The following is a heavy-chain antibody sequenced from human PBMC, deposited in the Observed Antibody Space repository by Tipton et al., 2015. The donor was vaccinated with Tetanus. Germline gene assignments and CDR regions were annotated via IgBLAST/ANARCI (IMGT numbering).Heavy chain of an antibody. CDR3: ARTSGYLYSSY. J-gene: IGHJ1*01. Sequence: TLSLTCTVSGGSISSYYWTWIRQPPGRGLEWIGYVHYSGTTKYNPSLKSRVAMSVDTSKNQLSLKLSSVTSADTAVYYCARTSGYLYSSYWGQGTLVTVSS. CDR2: VHYSGTT. D-gene: IGHD3-3*01. V-gene: IGHV4-59*01. CDR1: GGSISSYY.